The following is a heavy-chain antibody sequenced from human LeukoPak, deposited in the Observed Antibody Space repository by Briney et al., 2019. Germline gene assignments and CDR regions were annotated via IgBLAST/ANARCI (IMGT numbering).Heavy chain of an antibody. D-gene: IGHD2-2*01. V-gene: IGHV1-2*02. Sequence: ASVKVSCKASGYTFTTYYMHWVRQAPGQGLEWMGWINPNSGGTNYAQKFQGRVTMTRDTSISTAYMELSRLKSDDTAVYYCARGGRYCSSSTCYYDYWGQGTLVTVSS. J-gene: IGHJ4*02. CDR3: ARGGRYCSSSTCYYDY. CDR2: INPNSGGT. CDR1: GYTFTTYY.